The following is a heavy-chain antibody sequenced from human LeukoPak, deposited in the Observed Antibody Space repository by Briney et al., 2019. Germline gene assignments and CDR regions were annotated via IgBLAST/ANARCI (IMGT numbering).Heavy chain of an antibody. D-gene: IGHD3-22*01. CDR2: FSDSRGTT. CDR1: GFTFSSYA. Sequence: GGSLRLSCAASGFTFSSYAMSWARQAPGKGLEWVSAFSDSRGTTYYADSVKGRFTISRDNSKNTLYLQMNGLRAEDTAVYYCAKARDRSGPFGDYWGQGTLVTVSS. J-gene: IGHJ4*02. CDR3: AKARDRSGPFGDY. V-gene: IGHV3-23*01.